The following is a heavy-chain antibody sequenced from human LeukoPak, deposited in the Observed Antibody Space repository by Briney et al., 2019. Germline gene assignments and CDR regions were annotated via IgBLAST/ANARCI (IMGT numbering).Heavy chain of an antibody. V-gene: IGHV3-23*01. D-gene: IGHD3-9*01. CDR1: GFTFSSYA. CDR2: IGASGGST. Sequence: GGSLRLSCATSGFTFSSYAMSWVRQAPGKGLEWVSGIGASGGSTYYADSVEGRFTISRDNSKNTLYLQMNSLRTEDTAVYYCAKAEGYDILTGLDYWGQGTLVTVSS. J-gene: IGHJ4*02. CDR3: AKAEGYDILTGLDY.